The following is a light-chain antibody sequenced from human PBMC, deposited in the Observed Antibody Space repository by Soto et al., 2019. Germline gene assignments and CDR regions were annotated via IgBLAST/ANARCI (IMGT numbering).Light chain of an antibody. CDR1: QDIRNF. CDR3: QQYDSLPT. CDR2: DAS. Sequence: DIQMTQSPSSLSASVGDRVTITCQASQDIRNFLKWYQQKPGKAPKLLIYDASNLETGVPSRFSGSGSGTDFTFTISSLQPEDIATYYCQQYDSLPTFCQGTKLEIK. V-gene: IGKV1-33*01. J-gene: IGKJ2*01.